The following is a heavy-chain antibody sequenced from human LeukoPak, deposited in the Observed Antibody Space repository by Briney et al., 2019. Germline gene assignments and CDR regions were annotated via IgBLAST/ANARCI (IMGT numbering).Heavy chain of an antibody. V-gene: IGHV3-11*03. D-gene: IGHD3-10*01. CDR2: ISSSSSYT. Sequence: PGGSLRLSCAASGFTFSDYYMSWIRQAPGNGLEWASSISSSSSYTNYADSVKGRFTISSDNAKNSLYLQMNSLRAEDTAVYYCARNLWFGELSWFDPWGQGTLVTVSS. J-gene: IGHJ5*02. CDR1: GFTFSDYY. CDR3: ARNLWFGELSWFDP.